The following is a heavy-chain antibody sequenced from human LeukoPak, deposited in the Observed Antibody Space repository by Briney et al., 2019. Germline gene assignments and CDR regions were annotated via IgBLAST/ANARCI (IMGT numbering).Heavy chain of an antibody. D-gene: IGHD2-8*01. J-gene: IGHJ4*02. Sequence: PSETLSLTCTVSGGSFSGYYWSWLRQPPGKGLEWIGEIIHSGRTNYNPSLESRITISVDTSKNQFSLNLNSVTAADTAVYYCARGTVLMMYASLDSWGQGTLVTVSS. CDR3: ARGTVLMMYASLDS. V-gene: IGHV4-34*01. CDR1: GGSFSGYY. CDR2: IIHSGRT.